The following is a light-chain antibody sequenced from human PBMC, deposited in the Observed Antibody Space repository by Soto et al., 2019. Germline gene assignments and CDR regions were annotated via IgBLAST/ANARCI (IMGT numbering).Light chain of an antibody. CDR2: WAS. Sequence: DIVMAQSPDSLAVSLGEGATINCKSSQSVLSTSNNKNYLAWYQQKPGQPPKALIYWASTRESGVPDRFSGSGSGTDFTLTINSLQAEDVAVYYCQQYYSSLHTFGQGTKLEIK. J-gene: IGKJ2*01. CDR3: QQYYSSLHT. CDR1: QSVLSTSNNKNY. V-gene: IGKV4-1*01.